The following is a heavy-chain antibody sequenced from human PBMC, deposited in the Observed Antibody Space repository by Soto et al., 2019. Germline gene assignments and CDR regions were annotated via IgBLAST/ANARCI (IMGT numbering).Heavy chain of an antibody. J-gene: IGHJ4*02. CDR2: MEPSTGRT. CDR3: ARGVSAGVDY. D-gene: IGHD1-26*01. V-gene: IGHV1-8*01. CDR1: GYSFTSLD. Sequence: SVKVSCKASGYSFTSLDINWVRQTAGQGLEWMGWMEPSTGRTGYAQKFQGRVTMTRDTSINTAYMELTTLTSDDTAFYYCARGVSAGVDYWGQGTLVTVSS.